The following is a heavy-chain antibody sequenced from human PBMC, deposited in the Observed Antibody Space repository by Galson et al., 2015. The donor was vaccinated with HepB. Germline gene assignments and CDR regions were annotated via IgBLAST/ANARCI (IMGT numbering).Heavy chain of an antibody. CDR2: IFWDDDK. CDR3: ARWPRTGVFDI. V-gene: IGHV2-5*02. J-gene: IGHJ3*02. D-gene: IGHD2-8*01. Sequence: PALVKPTQTLTLTCTFSGFSLSTIGLGVGWIRQSPGKAPEWLALIFWDDDKYYRPSLKSSFTIIKDTSKNQVVLTMTNMDPVDTGTYYCARWPRTGVFDIRGQGTTVVVSS. CDR1: GFSLSTIGLG.